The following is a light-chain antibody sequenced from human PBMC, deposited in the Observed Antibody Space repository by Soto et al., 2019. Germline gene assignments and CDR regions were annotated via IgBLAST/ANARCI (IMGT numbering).Light chain of an antibody. CDR2: EAS. J-gene: IGKJ1*01. CDR3: HQYNPPSSAWT. V-gene: IGKV1-5*03. Sequence: DIQMTQSPSTLSASLGDRVTITCRASENVDKWLAWYQQKPGKAPKLLIYEASNSQSGVPSRFSGSGSGTEFTLTISSLQPDDFATYYCHQYNPPSSAWTFGQGTTVEIK. CDR1: ENVDKW.